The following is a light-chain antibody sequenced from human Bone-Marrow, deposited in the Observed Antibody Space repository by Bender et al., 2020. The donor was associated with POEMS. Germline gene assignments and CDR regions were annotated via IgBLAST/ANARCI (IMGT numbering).Light chain of an antibody. CDR2: DVT. Sequence: QSALTQPASVSGSPGQTITISCTGSSSDVGGYKYVSWDQHHPGKAPALIIYDVTNRPSGVSSRFSGSKSGNTASLTISGLQAGDEADYYCSSYTGYSSSSTFLLFGGGTKLTVL. CDR3: SSYTGYSSSSTFLL. J-gene: IGLJ2*01. CDR1: SSDVGGYKY. V-gene: IGLV2-14*03.